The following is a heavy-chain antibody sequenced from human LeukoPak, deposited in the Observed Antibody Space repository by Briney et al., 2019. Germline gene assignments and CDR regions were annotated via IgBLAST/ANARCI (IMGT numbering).Heavy chain of an antibody. CDR2: ISSSSYYI. V-gene: IGHV3-21*01. D-gene: IGHD3-16*01. J-gene: IGHJ1*01. CDR3: ATGGATGKYLHH. CDR1: GFTFSTYT. Sequence: GGSLRLSCAASGFTFSTYTMNWVRQAPGKGLEWVSSISSSSYYIYYADSVKGRFTISRDNAQNSLFLQMNSLRAEDTAVYYCATGGATGKYLHHWGQGTLVTVSS.